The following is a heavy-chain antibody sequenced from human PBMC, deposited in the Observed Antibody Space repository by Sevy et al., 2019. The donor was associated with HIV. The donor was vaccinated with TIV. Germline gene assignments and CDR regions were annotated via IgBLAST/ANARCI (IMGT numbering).Heavy chain of an antibody. D-gene: IGHD1-26*01. CDR3: ARVLSGSYYGSY. Sequence: ASVKVSCKASGYTFTGYYMHWVRQAPGQGLEWMGRINPNSGGTNYAQKFQGRVTMTRVTSISTAYMELSRLRSDDTAVYYCARVLSGSYYGSYWGQGTLVTVSS. CDR1: GYTFTGYY. V-gene: IGHV1-2*06. CDR2: INPNSGGT. J-gene: IGHJ4*02.